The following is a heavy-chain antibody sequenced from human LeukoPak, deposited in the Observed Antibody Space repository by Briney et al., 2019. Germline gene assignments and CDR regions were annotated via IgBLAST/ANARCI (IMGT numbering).Heavy chain of an antibody. CDR1: GFTFSSYE. Sequence: PGGSLRLSCAASGFTFSSYEMNWVRQAPGKGLEWVSYISSSGSTIYYADSVKGRFTISRDNAKNSLYLQMNSLRAEDTAVYYCARFPPQVDGSPPYFYYYMDVWGKGTTVTVSS. V-gene: IGHV3-48*03. D-gene: IGHD1-14*01. CDR2: ISSSGSTI. CDR3: ARFPPQVDGSPPYFYYYMDV. J-gene: IGHJ6*03.